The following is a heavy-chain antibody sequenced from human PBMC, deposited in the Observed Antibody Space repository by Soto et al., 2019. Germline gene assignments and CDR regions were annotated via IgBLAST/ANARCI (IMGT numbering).Heavy chain of an antibody. CDR1: CYTLTHYF. Sequence: GPVEGSCKGSCYTLTHYFFSWGRQAPGQGLEWMGWISAYDGNTNYAQNLQGRVTLTTDTSTSTAYMELTSLRSNDTAIYYCAMVDVYVTPSPQDVWGQGTTVTVSS. CDR3: AMVDVYVTPSPQDV. CDR2: ISAYDGNT. V-gene: IGHV1-18*01. D-gene: IGHD3-16*01. J-gene: IGHJ6*02.